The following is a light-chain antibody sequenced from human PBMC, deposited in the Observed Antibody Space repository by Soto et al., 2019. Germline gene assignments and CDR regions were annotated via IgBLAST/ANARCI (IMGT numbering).Light chain of an antibody. CDR1: QSVSNN. CDR3: QQYNKWPLT. CDR2: HAS. V-gene: IGKV3-15*01. J-gene: IGKJ4*01. Sequence: EIVMTQSPATLSVSPGERATLSCRASQSVSNNLAWYQQKPGQAPRLLLYHASTRATGIPARFSGSGSGTEFTLSISSLQSEDFAVYCCQQYNKWPLTFGGGTKVEIK.